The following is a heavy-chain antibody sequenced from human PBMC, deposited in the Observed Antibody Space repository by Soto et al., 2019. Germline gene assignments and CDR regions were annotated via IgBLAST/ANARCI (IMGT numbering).Heavy chain of an antibody. D-gene: IGHD3-3*01. CDR1: GLTFSSYA. CDR3: EKTHDFWSGYYHMDV. CDR2: ISGSGGST. J-gene: IGHJ6*03. V-gene: IGHV3-23*01. Sequence: GGSLRLSCAASGLTFSSYAMSWVRQAPGKGLEWVSAISGSGGSTYYADSVKGRFTISRDNSKNTLYLQMNSLRAEDTAVYYCEKTHDFWSGYYHMDVWGKGTTVTVSS.